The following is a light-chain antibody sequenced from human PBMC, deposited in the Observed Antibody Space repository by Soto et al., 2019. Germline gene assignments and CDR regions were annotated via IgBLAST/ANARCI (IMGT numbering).Light chain of an antibody. CDR1: QDINSH. Sequence: IQLTQSPSSLSASVGDRVTITCRASQDINSHLAWYQQKPGKAPKVLIYVASTLQSGVPSRFSGSGSGTDFTLIISSLQPDDFASYYCQQVHSWPLTFGGGTKVEIK. CDR2: VAS. CDR3: QQVHSWPLT. V-gene: IGKV1-9*01. J-gene: IGKJ4*01.